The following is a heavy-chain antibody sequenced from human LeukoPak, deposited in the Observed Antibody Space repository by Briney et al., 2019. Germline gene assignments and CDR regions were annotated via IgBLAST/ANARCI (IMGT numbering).Heavy chain of an antibody. V-gene: IGHV1-18*01. CDR2: ISAYNGNI. J-gene: IGHJ6*02. CDR3: ARTNYYYYGMDV. Sequence: ASVKVSCKASGGTFSSYAISWVRQAPGQGLEWMGWISAYNGNINYAQKLQGRVTMTTDTSTSTAYMELRSLRSDDTAVYYCARTNYYYYGMDVWGQGTTVTVSS. CDR1: GGTFSSYA.